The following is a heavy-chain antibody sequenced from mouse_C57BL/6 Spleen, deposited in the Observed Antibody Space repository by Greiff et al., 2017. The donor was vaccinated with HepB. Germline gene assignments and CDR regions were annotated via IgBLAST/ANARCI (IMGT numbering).Heavy chain of an antibody. V-gene: IGHV5-6*02. J-gene: IGHJ4*01. CDR2: ISSGGSYT. CDR3: ARGGFITTVDYAMDY. Sequence: DVKLVESGGDLVKPGGSLKLSCAASGFTFSSYGMSWVRQTPDKRLEWVATISSGGSYTYYPDSVKGRFTISRDNAKNTLYLQMSSLKSEDTAMYYCARGGFITTVDYAMDYWGQGTSVTVSS. D-gene: IGHD1-1*01. CDR1: GFTFSSYG.